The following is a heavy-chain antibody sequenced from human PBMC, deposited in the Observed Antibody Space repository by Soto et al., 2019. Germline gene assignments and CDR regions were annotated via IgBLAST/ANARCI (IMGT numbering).Heavy chain of an antibody. Sequence: QVQLQESGPGLVKPSQTLSLTCTVSGGSISSGGYYWSWIRQHPGKGLEWIGYIYYSGSTYYNPCLKSRVTVSVDTSKNQFSLKLSSVTAADTAVYYCARDRSGSSVFDYDYMDVWGKGTTVTVSS. CDR1: GGSISSGGYY. CDR3: ARDRSGSSVFDYDYMDV. CDR2: IYYSGST. V-gene: IGHV4-31*03. D-gene: IGHD6-6*01. J-gene: IGHJ6*03.